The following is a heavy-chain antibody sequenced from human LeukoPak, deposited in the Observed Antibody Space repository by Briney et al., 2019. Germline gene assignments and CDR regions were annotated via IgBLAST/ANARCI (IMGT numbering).Heavy chain of an antibody. CDR3: ARGFLGGTDQYFDS. V-gene: IGHV3-23*01. Sequence: GGSLRLSCAASGFTFSTYAMNLVRQAPAKGMEWVSTIGGGGPTTDYADSVQGRFTISRDNSKNTLYLQMNSLRAEDTAVYFCARGFLGGTDQYFDSWGQGTLVTVSS. D-gene: IGHD6-19*01. CDR2: IGGGGPTT. CDR1: GFTFSTYA. J-gene: IGHJ4*02.